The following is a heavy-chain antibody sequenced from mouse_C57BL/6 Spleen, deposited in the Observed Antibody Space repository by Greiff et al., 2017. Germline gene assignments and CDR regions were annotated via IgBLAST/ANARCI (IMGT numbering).Heavy chain of an antibody. CDR3: ARNYDYDDAMDY. CDR1: GYTFTSYW. D-gene: IGHD2-4*01. J-gene: IGHJ4*01. V-gene: IGHV1-55*01. Sequence: QVQLKQPGAELVKPGASVKMSCKASGYTFTSYWITWVKQRPGQGLEWIGDIYPGSGSTNYNGKFKSKATLAVDTSSSTAYMQLSSLTSEDSAVYYCARNYDYDDAMDYWGQGTSVTVSS. CDR2: IYPGSGST.